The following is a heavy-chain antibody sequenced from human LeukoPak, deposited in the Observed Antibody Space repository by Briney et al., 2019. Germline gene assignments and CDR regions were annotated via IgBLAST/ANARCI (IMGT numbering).Heavy chain of an antibody. CDR1: GGSISSSSYY. D-gene: IGHD5-18*01. V-gene: IGHV4-39*07. Sequence: PSETLSLTCTVSGGSISSSSYYWGWIRQPPGKGLEWIGSIYYSGSTYYNPSLKSRVTISVDTSKNQFSLKLSSVTAADTAVYYCAREDTAMVKGYYYYYMDVWGKGTTVTISS. CDR2: IYYSGST. CDR3: AREDTAMVKGYYYYYMDV. J-gene: IGHJ6*03.